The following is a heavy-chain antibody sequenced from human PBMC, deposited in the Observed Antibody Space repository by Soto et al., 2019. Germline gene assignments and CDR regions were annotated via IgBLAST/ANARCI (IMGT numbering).Heavy chain of an antibody. D-gene: IGHD6-13*01. CDR2: ISYDGSNK. Sequence: GGSLRLSCAASGFTFSSYAMHWVRQAPGKGLEWVAVISYDGSNKYYADSVKGRFTISRDNSKNTLYLQMNSLRDEDTAVYYCARELAAAGTAALDYWGQGTLVTVSS. CDR3: ARELAAAGTAALDY. V-gene: IGHV3-30-3*01. J-gene: IGHJ4*02. CDR1: GFTFSSYA.